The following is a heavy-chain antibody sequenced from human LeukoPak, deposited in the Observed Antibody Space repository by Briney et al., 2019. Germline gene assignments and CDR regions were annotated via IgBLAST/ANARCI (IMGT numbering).Heavy chain of an antibody. J-gene: IGHJ6*02. CDR1: GFTFSSYS. V-gene: IGHV3-21*01. Sequence: GGSLRLSCAASGFTFSSYSMNWVRQAPGKWLEWVSSISSSSSYIYYADSVKGRFTISRDNAKNSLYLQMNSLRAEDTAVYYCARDLLDPNYYGSGSYWGFYYYYGMDVWGQGTTVTVSS. CDR3: ARDLLDPNYYGSGSYWGFYYYYGMDV. D-gene: IGHD3-10*01. CDR2: ISSSSSYI.